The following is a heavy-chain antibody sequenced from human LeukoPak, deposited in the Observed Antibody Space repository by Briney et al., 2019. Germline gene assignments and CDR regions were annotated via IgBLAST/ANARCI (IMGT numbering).Heavy chain of an antibody. CDR1: GYTFTSHG. Sequence: ASVKVSCKASGYTFTSHGISWVRQAPGQGLEWMGWISTYDGNTNYAQKLQGRVSMTTDTSTSTAYMDLRSLRSDDTAVYYCARVGGSGWRNFDYWGQGTLVTVSS. J-gene: IGHJ4*02. D-gene: IGHD6-19*01. CDR2: ISTYDGNT. V-gene: IGHV1-18*01. CDR3: ARVGGSGWRNFDY.